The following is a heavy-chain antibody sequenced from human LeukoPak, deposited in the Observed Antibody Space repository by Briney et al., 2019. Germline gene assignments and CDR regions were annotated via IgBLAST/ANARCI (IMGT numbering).Heavy chain of an antibody. J-gene: IGHJ4*02. Sequence: GGSLRLSCAASGFTFDKYWMSWVRQAPGKGLEWVANIKQDGSEKYYVDSVKGRFTISRDNAGNSLFLQMNSLRAEDTAVYFCASAGGDSRSPLPFYYWGQGTLVTVSS. D-gene: IGHD6-6*01. V-gene: IGHV3-7*03. CDR2: IKQDGSEK. CDR1: GFTFDKYW. CDR3: ASAGGDSRSPLPFYY.